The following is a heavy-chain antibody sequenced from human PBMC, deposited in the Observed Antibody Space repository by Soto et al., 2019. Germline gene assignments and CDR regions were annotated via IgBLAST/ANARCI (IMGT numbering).Heavy chain of an antibody. Sequence: VQLVQSGAEVKKPGASVKVSCKASGYTFTSYGISWVRQAPGQGLEWMGWISAYNGNTNYAQKLQGRVTMTTDTSTSTAYMELRSMRSDDTAVYYCARDRLRYFDWLLFGGGSFSYGMDVWGQGTTVTVSS. D-gene: IGHD3-9*01. J-gene: IGHJ6*02. V-gene: IGHV1-18*01. CDR1: GYTFTSYG. CDR3: ARDRLRYFDWLLFGGGSFSYGMDV. CDR2: ISAYNGNT.